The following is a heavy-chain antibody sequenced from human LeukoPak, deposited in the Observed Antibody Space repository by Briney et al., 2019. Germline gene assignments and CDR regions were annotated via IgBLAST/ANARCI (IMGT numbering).Heavy chain of an antibody. D-gene: IGHD3-10*01. CDR1: GYIFSDYY. CDR2: INPKSGAA. J-gene: IGHJ4*02. V-gene: IGHV1-2*02. CDR3: ARVRLLWFGELLSTVEFDY. Sequence: ASVKVSCKASGYIFSDYYMHWVRQAPGQGLEWLGWINPKSGAADYAQQFRGRVTMTTDTSTSTAYMELRSLRSDDTAVYYCARVRLLWFGELLSTVEFDYWGQGTLVTVSS.